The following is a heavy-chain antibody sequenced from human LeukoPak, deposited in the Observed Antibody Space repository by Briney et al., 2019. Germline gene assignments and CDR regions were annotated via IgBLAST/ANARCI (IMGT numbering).Heavy chain of an antibody. CDR1: GFTFSYYW. CDR3: TRDLTNWNDATFDI. V-gene: IGHV3-7*01. J-gene: IGHJ3*02. Sequence: GGSLRLSCAASGFTFSYYWMRWVRQAPGRGLEWVANIKQDGSDKYYVDSVKGRFTISRDNAKNSLYLQMNSLSAEDTAMYYCTRDLTNWNDATFDIWGQGTMVTVSS. CDR2: IKQDGSDK. D-gene: IGHD1-1*01.